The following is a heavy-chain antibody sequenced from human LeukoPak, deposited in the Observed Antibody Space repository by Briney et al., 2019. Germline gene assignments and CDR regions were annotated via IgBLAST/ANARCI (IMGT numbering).Heavy chain of an antibody. CDR3: ARSPYYYDSSGYIYYFDY. J-gene: IGHJ4*02. CDR2: MNPNSGNT. CDR1: GYTFTSYD. D-gene: IGHD3-22*01. V-gene: IGHV1-8*01. Sequence: GASVKVSCKASGYTFTSYDINWVRQVTGQGLEWMGWMNPNSGNTGYAQKFQGRVTMTRNTSISTAYMELSSLRSEDTAVYYCARSPYYYDSSGYIYYFDYWGQGTLVTVSS.